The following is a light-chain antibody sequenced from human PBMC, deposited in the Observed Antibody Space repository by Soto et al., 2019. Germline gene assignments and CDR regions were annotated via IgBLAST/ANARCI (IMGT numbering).Light chain of an antibody. CDR1: QSVLYSSNNKNY. CDR3: QQDSRPCT. J-gene: IGKJ1*01. CDR2: WAS. Sequence: DIVMTQAPDSLAVSLGERATINCKSSQSVLYSSNNKNYLAWYQQKPGQPPKLLIYWASTRETGVRDRISGSGSRTDFTLTFSGRQADDVPLDHCQQDSRPCTFGQGTKVETK. V-gene: IGKV4-1*01.